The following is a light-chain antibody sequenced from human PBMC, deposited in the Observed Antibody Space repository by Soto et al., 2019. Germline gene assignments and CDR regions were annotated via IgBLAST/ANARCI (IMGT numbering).Light chain of an antibody. CDR3: QQYNNWPLA. V-gene: IGKV3-15*01. Sequence: EIVMTQSPATLSVSPGERVTLSCRASHSLSSNLAWYQQKPGQAPRLLIYGASTRATDIPARFSGSGSGTEFTLTISSLQSEDFAVYFCQQYNNWPLAFGQGTRLEIK. CDR2: GAS. J-gene: IGKJ5*01. CDR1: HSLSSN.